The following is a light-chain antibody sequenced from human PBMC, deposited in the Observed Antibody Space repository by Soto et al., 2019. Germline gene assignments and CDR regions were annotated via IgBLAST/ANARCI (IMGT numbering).Light chain of an antibody. V-gene: IGKV3-15*01. CDR3: QQYGSSGT. CDR2: GAS. J-gene: IGKJ1*01. Sequence: IGVTQSPATLSVSPGARAPLSCRASQSVSSNLAWYQQKPGQAPRLLIYGASTRATGIPARFSGSGSGTDFTLTISRLEPEDFAVYYCQQYGSSGTFGQGTKVDI. CDR1: QSVSSN.